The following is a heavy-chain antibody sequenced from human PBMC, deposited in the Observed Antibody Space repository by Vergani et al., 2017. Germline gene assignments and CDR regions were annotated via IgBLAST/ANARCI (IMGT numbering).Heavy chain of an antibody. V-gene: IGHV4-39*01. CDR2: IYYSGST. CDR1: GASIRSSNYY. CDR3: AGHDTVEWLVKLRWIAP. Sequence: QLQLQESGPGLVKPSATLSLTCSVSGASIRSSNYYWGWIRQPPGKGLEWIASIYYSGSTYYNPSLKSRVTISVDTSKNKFSLKLSSVTAADTTVYFCAGHDTVEWLVKLRWIAPGGKGIRVTVSS. D-gene: IGHD6-19*01. J-gene: IGHJ5*02.